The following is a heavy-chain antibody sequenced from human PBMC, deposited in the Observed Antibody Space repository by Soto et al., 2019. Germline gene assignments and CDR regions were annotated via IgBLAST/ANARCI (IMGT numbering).Heavy chain of an antibody. D-gene: IGHD3-10*01. V-gene: IGHV3-48*02. Sequence: GASLRLSCAASGFTFSSYLMNWVRQAPGRGLEWVSYISSSSSTIYYADSVKGRLTISRDHAKKSLYLQMNSLRDEDTAVYYCARDGYRHPGSDYYGMDVWGQGTTVTVSS. CDR1: GFTFSSYL. CDR2: ISSSSSTI. J-gene: IGHJ6*02. CDR3: ARDGYRHPGSDYYGMDV.